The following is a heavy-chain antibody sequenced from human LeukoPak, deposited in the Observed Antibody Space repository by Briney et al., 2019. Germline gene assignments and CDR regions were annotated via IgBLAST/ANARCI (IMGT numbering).Heavy chain of an antibody. CDR1: GGSNSSYY. CDR2: NYTSGGT. CDR3: ARDDYGGPATDYYYYGMDV. Sequence: SETLSLACTVSGGSNSSYYWSWIRQPAGKGLEWIGRNYTSGGTNYNPSLKSRVTMSVDTSKNQFSLKLSSVTAADTAVYYCARDDYGGPATDYYYYGMDVWGQGTTVTVSS. J-gene: IGHJ6*02. V-gene: IGHV4-4*07. D-gene: IGHD4-23*01.